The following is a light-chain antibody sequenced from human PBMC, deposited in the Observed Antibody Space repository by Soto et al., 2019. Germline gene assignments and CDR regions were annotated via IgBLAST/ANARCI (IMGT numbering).Light chain of an antibody. CDR1: QTVSSNY. J-gene: IGKJ3*01. CDR2: GAF. V-gene: IGKV3-20*01. CDR3: QQYGSSVT. Sequence: EIVLTQSPGTLSLSPGEGATLSCRACQTVSSNYLAWYQQKPGQAPSLLIYGAFTRAIGTPDRFSGSGSGTDFTLTINRLDPEDFAVYYCQQYGSSVTFGPGTKVDSK.